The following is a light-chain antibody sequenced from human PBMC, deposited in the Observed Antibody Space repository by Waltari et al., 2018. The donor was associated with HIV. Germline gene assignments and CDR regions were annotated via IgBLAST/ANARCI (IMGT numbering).Light chain of an antibody. CDR2: GNK. V-gene: IGLV1-40*01. CDR1: TSKLGADYD. J-gene: IGLJ2*01. Sequence: QSVLTQPPSVSGAPGQRVTIPCTGSTSKLGADYDLPWYQQIPGTAPKLLISGNKNRPSGVPDRFSASKSGTSASLTITGLQAEDEADYFCQSYDITLSASVVFGGGTKLTVL. CDR3: QSYDITLSASVV.